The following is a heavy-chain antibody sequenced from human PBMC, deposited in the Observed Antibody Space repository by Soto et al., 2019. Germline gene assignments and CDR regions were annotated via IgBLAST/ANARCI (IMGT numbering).Heavy chain of an antibody. CDR1: GGSISSYY. CDR2: IYYSGST. D-gene: IGHD4-17*01. V-gene: IGHV4-59*01. J-gene: IGHJ6*02. CDR3: ARVPLDGDYYYYYGMDV. Sequence: SETLSLTCTVSGGSISSYYWSWIRQPPGKGLEWIGYIYYSGSTNYNPSLKSRVTISVATSKNQFSLKLSSVTAAATAVYYGARVPLDGDYYYYYGMDVWGQGTTVTVSS.